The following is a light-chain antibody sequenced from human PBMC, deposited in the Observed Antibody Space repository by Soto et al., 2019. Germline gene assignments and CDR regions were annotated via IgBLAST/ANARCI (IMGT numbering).Light chain of an antibody. J-gene: IGKJ1*01. CDR2: WAS. V-gene: IGKV4-1*01. CDR1: QSVLYSSNNKNY. CDR3: QQYYSNWT. Sequence: DIVMTQSPDSLAVSLGERATINCKSSQSVLYSSNNKNYLAWYQQKPGQPPKLLIYWASTRESGVPDRFSGSGSGTDFTLTISSLQAEDVAVYYCQQYYSNWTFGQGTNVDIK.